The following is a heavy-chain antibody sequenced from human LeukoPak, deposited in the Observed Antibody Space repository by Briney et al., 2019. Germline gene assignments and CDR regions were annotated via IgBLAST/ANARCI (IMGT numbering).Heavy chain of an antibody. J-gene: IGHJ4*02. CDR2: IYNNGNT. Sequence: SETLSLTCTVSGGSISSYCWSWIRQPPGTGLEWIGYIYNNGNTNYNPSLKSRVTISVDTSKNQFSLKLSSVTAADTAVYYCARDRGGGNAYFDYWGQGTLVTVSS. CDR1: GGSISSYC. D-gene: IGHD4-23*01. V-gene: IGHV4-59*01. CDR3: ARDRGGGNAYFDY.